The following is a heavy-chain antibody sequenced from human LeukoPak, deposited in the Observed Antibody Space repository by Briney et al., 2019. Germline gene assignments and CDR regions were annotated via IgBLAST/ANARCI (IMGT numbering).Heavy chain of an antibody. J-gene: IGHJ4*02. Sequence: SETLSLTCTVSGGSISSYYWSWIRQPPGKGLEWIGYIYYSGSTNYNPSLKSRVTMSVDTSKNQFSLKLSSVTAADTAVYYCAREDCSSTSCYGDYWGQGTLVTVSS. V-gene: IGHV4-59*12. D-gene: IGHD2-2*01. CDR2: IYYSGST. CDR3: AREDCSSTSCYGDY. CDR1: GGSISSYY.